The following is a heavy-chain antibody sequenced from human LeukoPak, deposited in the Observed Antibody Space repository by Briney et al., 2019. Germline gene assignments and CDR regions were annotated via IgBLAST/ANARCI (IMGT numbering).Heavy chain of an antibody. CDR2: ISNSGTT. CDR3: ARDSSDWSFDY. D-gene: IGHD6-19*01. CDR1: GGSISSYY. Sequence: SETLSLTCTVSGGSISSYYWSWIRQPPGKGLEWIAYISNSGTTYYNPSLKSRVTMSADTSKNQFSLKLSSVTAADTAVFYCARDSSDWSFDYWGQGTLVTVSS. J-gene: IGHJ4*02. V-gene: IGHV4-59*12.